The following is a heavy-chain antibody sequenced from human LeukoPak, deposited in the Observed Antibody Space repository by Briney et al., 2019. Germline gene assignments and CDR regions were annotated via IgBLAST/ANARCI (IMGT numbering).Heavy chain of an antibody. D-gene: IGHD1-26*01. CDR1: GFTFGDYA. V-gene: IGHV3-49*04. CDR3: TRRVGAPGGFDY. J-gene: IGHJ4*02. CDR2: IRSKAYGGTT. Sequence: PGRSLRLSCTASGFTFGDYAMSWVRQAPGKGLEWVGFIRSKAYGGTTEYAASVKGRFTISRDDSKSIAYLQMNSLKTEDTAVYYCTRRVGAPGGFDYWGQGTLVTVSS.